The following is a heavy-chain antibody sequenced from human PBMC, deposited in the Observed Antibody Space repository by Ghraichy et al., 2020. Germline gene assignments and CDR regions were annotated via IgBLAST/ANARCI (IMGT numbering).Heavy chain of an antibody. CDR1: GFTFSNAW. V-gene: IGHV3-15*01. Sequence: GSLRLSCAASGFTFSNAWMSWVRQAPGKGLEWIGRIKSKTDGGTTDYAAPVKGRFTISRDDSKNTLFMQMTSLKTEDTAVYYCVAGIWFGDRDFWGQGNMVTVSS. J-gene: IGHJ4*02. CDR2: IKSKTDGGTT. D-gene: IGHD3-10*01. CDR3: VAGIWFGDRDF.